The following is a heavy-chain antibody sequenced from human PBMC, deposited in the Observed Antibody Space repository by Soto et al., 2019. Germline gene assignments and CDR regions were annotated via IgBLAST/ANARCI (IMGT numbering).Heavy chain of an antibody. J-gene: IGHJ4*02. D-gene: IGHD3-10*01. CDR2: INPNGGGT. CDR1: GYTFTAYY. CDR3: ARAVHTMIQGVRFRVDR. V-gene: IGHV1-2*02. Sequence: GASVKVSCKASGYTFTAYYIHWVRQAPGQGLEWMGWINPNGGGTKYAQKFQGRVTMTRDTSINTAYMALTRRRSDDTAVFYCARAVHTMIQGVRFRVDRGGRGPLVTVSS.